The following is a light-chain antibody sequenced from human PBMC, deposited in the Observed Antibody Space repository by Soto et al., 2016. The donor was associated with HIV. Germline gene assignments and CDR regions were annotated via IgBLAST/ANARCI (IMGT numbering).Light chain of an antibody. CDR1: DIGSKS. Sequence: SYVLTRPPSVSVAPGKTAAITCGGSDIGSKSVHWYQQKPGQAPVLVIYDDSDRPSGIPERFSGSNSGDTATLAISRVEAGDEADFYCQVWDTSSDRVVFGGGTKLTVL. CDR2: DDS. V-gene: IGLV3-21*04. J-gene: IGLJ2*01. CDR3: QVWDTSSDRVV.